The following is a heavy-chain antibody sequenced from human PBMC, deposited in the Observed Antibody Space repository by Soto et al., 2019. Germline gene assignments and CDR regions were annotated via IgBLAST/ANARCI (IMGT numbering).Heavy chain of an antibody. CDR2: ISAYNGNT. V-gene: IGHV1-18*01. D-gene: IGHD3-10*02. CDR1: GYTFTRYG. Sequence: QVQLVQSGAEVKKPGASVQVSSKASGYTFTRYGISWVRQAPGQGLEWMGWISAYNGNTNYAQKLLGRVTMTTDTSTSTAYMVLRSLRADDTALYYCSRDGPPLFDWGEETLVTVSS. CDR3: SRDGPPLFD. J-gene: IGHJ4*02.